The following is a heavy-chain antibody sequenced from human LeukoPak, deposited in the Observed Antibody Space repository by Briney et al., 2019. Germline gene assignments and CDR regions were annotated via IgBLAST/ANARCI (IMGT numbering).Heavy chain of an antibody. D-gene: IGHD4-17*01. CDR1: GGSISSGGYY. J-gene: IGHJ4*02. Sequence: PSETLSLTCTVSGGSISSGGYYWSWIRQHPGKGLEWIGYIYYSGSTYYNPSLKSRVTMSVDTSKNQFSLKLISVTAADTAVYYCAREYGDQGTRNFDYWGQGGLVTVSS. V-gene: IGHV4-31*03. CDR3: AREYGDQGTRNFDY. CDR2: IYYSGST.